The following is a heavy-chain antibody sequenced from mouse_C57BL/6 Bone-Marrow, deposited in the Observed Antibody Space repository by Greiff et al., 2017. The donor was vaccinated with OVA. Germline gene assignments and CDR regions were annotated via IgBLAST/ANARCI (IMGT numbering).Heavy chain of an antibody. CDR3: TPIYYYGTPAD. V-gene: IGHV1-15*01. CDR1: GYTFTDYE. CDR2: IDPETGGT. Sequence: VHLVESGAELVRPGASVTLSCKASGYTFTDYEMHWVKQTPVHGLEWIGAIDPETGGTAYNQKFKGKAILTADKSSSTAYMELRSLTSEDSAVYYCTPIYYYGTPADWGQGTLVTVSA. D-gene: IGHD1-1*01. J-gene: IGHJ3*01.